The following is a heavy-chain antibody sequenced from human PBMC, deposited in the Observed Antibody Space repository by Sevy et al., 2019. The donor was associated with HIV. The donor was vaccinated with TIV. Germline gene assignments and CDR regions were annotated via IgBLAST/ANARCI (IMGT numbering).Heavy chain of an antibody. Sequence: ASVKVSCKASGYTFTRYGISWVRQAPGQGLEWMGWISAYNGNTNYAQKLQGRVTMTTDTSTSTAYMELRSLRSDDTAVYYCARRSGPYYGSGSYYFDYWGQGTLVTVSS. CDR1: GYTFTRYG. CDR2: ISAYNGNT. V-gene: IGHV1-18*01. D-gene: IGHD3-10*01. CDR3: ARRSGPYYGSGSYYFDY. J-gene: IGHJ4*02.